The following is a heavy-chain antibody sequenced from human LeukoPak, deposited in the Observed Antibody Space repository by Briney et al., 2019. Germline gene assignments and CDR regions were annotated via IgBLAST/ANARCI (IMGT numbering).Heavy chain of an antibody. Sequence: ASVKVSCKASGYTFTSYAMHWVRQAPGQRLEWMGWINAGNGNTKYSQEFQGRVTITRDTSASTAYMELSSLRSEDMAVYYCARAKVAATPWYFDYWGQGTLVTVSS. CDR1: GYTFTSYA. CDR2: INAGNGNT. CDR3: ARAKVAATPWYFDY. J-gene: IGHJ4*02. D-gene: IGHD2-15*01. V-gene: IGHV1-3*03.